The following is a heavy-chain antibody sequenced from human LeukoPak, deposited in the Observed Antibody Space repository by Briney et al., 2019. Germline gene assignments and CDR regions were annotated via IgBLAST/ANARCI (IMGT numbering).Heavy chain of an antibody. V-gene: IGHV4-31*03. CDR3: ARVARYCSSTSCYTFDY. Sequence: PSQTLSLTCTVSGGSISSGGYYWSWIRQHPGKGLEWIGYIYYSGSTYYNPSLKSRVTISVDTSKNQFSLKLSSVTAADTVVYYCARVARYCSSTSCYTFDYWGQGTLVTVSS. J-gene: IGHJ4*02. CDR1: GGSISSGGYY. CDR2: IYYSGST. D-gene: IGHD2-2*02.